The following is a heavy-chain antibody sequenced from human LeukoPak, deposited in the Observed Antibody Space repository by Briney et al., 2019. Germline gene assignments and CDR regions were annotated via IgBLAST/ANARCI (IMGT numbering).Heavy chain of an antibody. V-gene: IGHV3-30*02. CDR1: GFTFSSYG. CDR2: IRYDGSNK. CDR3: AKGIYGAKGNWFDP. D-gene: IGHD4-17*01. J-gene: IGHJ5*02. Sequence: PGGSLRLSCAASGFTFSSYGMHWVRQAPGKGLEWVAFIRYDGSNKYYADSVKGRFTISRDNSKNMLYLQMNSLTAEDTAVYYCAKGIYGAKGNWFDPWGQGTVVTVSS.